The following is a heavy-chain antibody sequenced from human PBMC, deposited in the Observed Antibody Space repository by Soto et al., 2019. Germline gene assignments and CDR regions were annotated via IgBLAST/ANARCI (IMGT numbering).Heavy chain of an antibody. Sequence: QVHLVQSGTEVKKPGSSLRVSCKASGATFNNYPLSWVRQAPGQGLEWLGGIIPVFASPIYARNFQDRVTITADVSTGTAYMELSGLRSEDTAVYYCATYRGGITGSRLLWCQGTLVTVSS. J-gene: IGHJ4*02. CDR2: IIPVFASP. CDR1: GATFNNYP. CDR3: ATYRGGITGSRLL. V-gene: IGHV1-69*01. D-gene: IGHD1-20*01.